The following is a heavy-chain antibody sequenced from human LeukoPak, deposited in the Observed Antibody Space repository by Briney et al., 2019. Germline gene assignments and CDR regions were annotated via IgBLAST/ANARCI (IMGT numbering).Heavy chain of an antibody. CDR3: ARADFWSGNRWFDP. Sequence: PSETLSLTCTVSGGSISSGGYYWSWIRQHPGKGLEWIGYIYYSGSTYYNPSLKSRVTISVDTSKNQFSLKLSSVTAADTAVYYCARADFWSGNRWFDPWGQGTLVTVSS. CDR2: IYYSGST. J-gene: IGHJ5*02. D-gene: IGHD3-3*01. CDR1: GGSISSGGYY. V-gene: IGHV4-31*03.